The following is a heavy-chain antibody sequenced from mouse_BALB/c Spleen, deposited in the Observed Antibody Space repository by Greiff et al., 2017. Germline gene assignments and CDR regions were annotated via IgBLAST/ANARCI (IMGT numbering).Heavy chain of an antibody. CDR3: TRDPYDYSYAMDY. Sequence: DVQLQESGTVLARPGASVKMSCTASGYSFTSYWMHWVKQRPGQGLEWIGAIYPGNSDTSYNQKFTGKAKLTAVTSASTAYMELSSLTNEDSAVYYCTRDPYDYSYAMDYWGQGTSVTVSS. V-gene: IGHV1-5*01. CDR1: GYSFTSYW. CDR2: IYPGNSDT. J-gene: IGHJ4*01. D-gene: IGHD2-4*01.